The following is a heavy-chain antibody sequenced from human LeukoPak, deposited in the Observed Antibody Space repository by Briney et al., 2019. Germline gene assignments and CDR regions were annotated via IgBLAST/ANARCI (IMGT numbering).Heavy chain of an antibody. V-gene: IGHV3-48*03. CDR1: GFTFSSYE. CDR3: AKDIPYGTVRGVTSLIGGLDY. Sequence: PGGSLRLSCAASGFTFSSYEMNWVRQAPGKGLEWVSYISSSGSTIYYADSVKGRFTISRDNSKNSLYLQMNSLRAEDTALYYCAKDIPYGTVRGVTSLIGGLDYWGQGTLVTVSS. D-gene: IGHD3-10*01. CDR2: ISSSGSTI. J-gene: IGHJ4*02.